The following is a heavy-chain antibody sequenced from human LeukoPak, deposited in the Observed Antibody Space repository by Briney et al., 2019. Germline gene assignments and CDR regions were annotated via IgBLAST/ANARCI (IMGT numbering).Heavy chain of an antibody. J-gene: IGHJ4*02. V-gene: IGHV4-39*07. D-gene: IGHD3-22*01. Sequence: SETLSLTCTVSGGSISSNSYYWGWIRQPPGKGLEWIGSIYYSGSTYYNPSLKSRVTISVDTSKNQFSLKLSSVTAADTAVYYCARVDNYDSSALDYWGQGTLVTVSS. CDR2: IYYSGST. CDR1: GGSISSNSYY. CDR3: ARVDNYDSSALDY.